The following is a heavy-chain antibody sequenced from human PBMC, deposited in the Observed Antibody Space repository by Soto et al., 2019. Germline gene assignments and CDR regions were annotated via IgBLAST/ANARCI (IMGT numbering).Heavy chain of an antibody. V-gene: IGHV3-23*01. D-gene: IGHD2-2*01. CDR3: AKEKISTSCCNWFDP. Sequence: ETPSLTCAVSGGSISSGGYSWSWVRQAPGKGLEWVSAISGSGGSTYYADSVKGRFTISRDNSKNTLYLQMNSLRAEDTAVYYCAKEKISTSCCNWFDPWGQGTLVTVSS. CDR1: GGSISSGGYS. J-gene: IGHJ5*02. CDR2: ISGSGGST.